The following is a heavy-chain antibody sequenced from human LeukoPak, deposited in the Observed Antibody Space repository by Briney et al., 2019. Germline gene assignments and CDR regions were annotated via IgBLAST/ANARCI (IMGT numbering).Heavy chain of an antibody. Sequence: ASVKVSFKASGYTFTSYGISWLRQPPAQGLEWMGWTSAYNDNTNYAQKLHGKVTITTDTSTTTAYMELRSRRTDDEAVYYCARDLSLGSGSFGDYWGQGTLVTVSS. CDR2: TSAYNDNT. V-gene: IGHV1-18*01. CDR3: ARDLSLGSGSFGDY. D-gene: IGHD3-10*01. J-gene: IGHJ4*02. CDR1: GYTFTSYG.